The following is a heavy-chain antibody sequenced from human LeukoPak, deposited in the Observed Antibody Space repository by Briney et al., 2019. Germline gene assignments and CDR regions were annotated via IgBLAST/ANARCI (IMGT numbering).Heavy chain of an antibody. D-gene: IGHD2-15*01. Sequence: GGSLRLSCAASGFTFDDYAMHWVRQAPGKGLEWVSGISWNSGSIGYADSVKGLFTISRDNAKNSLYLQMNSLRAEDTALYYCAKDLGGSFRAGWFDPWGQGTLVTVSS. V-gene: IGHV3-9*01. CDR1: GFTFDDYA. CDR2: ISWNSGSI. J-gene: IGHJ5*02. CDR3: AKDLGGSFRAGWFDP.